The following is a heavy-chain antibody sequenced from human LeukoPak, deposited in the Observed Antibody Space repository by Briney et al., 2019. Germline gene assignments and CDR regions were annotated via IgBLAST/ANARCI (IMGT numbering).Heavy chain of an antibody. V-gene: IGHV3-23*01. CDR3: AKAAVSITMVRGVIITRNYFDY. D-gene: IGHD3-10*01. CDR1: GFTFSSYA. Sequence: SGGSLRLSCAASGFTFSSYAMSWVRQAPGKGLEWVSAISGSGGSTYYADSVKGRFTISRDNSKNTPYLQMNSLRAEDTAVYYCAKAAVSITMVRGVIITRNYFDYWGQGTLVTVSS. CDR2: ISGSGGST. J-gene: IGHJ4*02.